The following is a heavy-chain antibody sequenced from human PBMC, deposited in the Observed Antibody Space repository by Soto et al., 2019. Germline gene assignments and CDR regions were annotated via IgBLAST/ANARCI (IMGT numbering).Heavy chain of an antibody. V-gene: IGHV3-23*01. Sequence: GGSLRLSCAASGFTFSSYAMSWVRQAPGKGLEWVSAISGSGGSTYYADSVKGRFTISRDNSKNTLYLQMNSLRAEDTAVYYCAKDDWSIWFGNHYFDDWGQGTLVTVSS. CDR1: GFTFSSYA. CDR2: ISGSGGST. D-gene: IGHD3-10*01. J-gene: IGHJ4*02. CDR3: AKDDWSIWFGNHYFDD.